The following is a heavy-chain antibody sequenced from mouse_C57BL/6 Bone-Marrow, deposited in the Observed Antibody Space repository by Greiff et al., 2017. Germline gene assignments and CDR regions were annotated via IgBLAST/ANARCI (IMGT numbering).Heavy chain of an antibody. Sequence: EVKLVESGGGLVKPGGSLKLSCAASGFTFSSYAMSWVRQTPEKRLEGVATISDGGSYTYYPDNVKGRFTISRDNAKNNLYLQMSHLKSEDTAMYYCARELRKAMDYWGQGTSVTGSS. J-gene: IGHJ4*01. CDR3: ARELRKAMDY. V-gene: IGHV5-4*01. CDR2: ISDGGSYT. CDR1: GFTFSSYA.